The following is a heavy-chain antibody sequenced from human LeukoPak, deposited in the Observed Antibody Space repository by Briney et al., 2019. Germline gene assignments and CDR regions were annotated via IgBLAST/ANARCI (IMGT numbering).Heavy chain of an antibody. J-gene: IGHJ6*02. CDR2: ISYDGSNK. CDR3: AIIGYYYGMDV. Sequence: PGGSLRLSCAASGFTFSSYGMHWVRQAPGKGLEWVAVISYDGSNKYYADSVKGRFTISRDNSKNTLYLQMNSLRAEDTAVYYCAIIGYYYGMDVWGQGTTVTVSS. CDR1: GFTFSSYG. D-gene: IGHD3-10*01. V-gene: IGHV3-30*03.